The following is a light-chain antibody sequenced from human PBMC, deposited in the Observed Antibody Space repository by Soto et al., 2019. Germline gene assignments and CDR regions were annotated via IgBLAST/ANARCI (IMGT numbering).Light chain of an antibody. CDR3: QQYNNWPIT. J-gene: IGKJ5*01. CDR2: GAS. V-gene: IGKV3-15*01. Sequence: EIVMTQSPSTLSVSPGERATLSCRASQSVSSSYLAWYQQKPGQAPRLLIYGASKRATGFPARFSGSGSGTDFTLTISSLQSEDFAVYYCQQYNNWPITFGQGTRLEIK. CDR1: QSVSSSY.